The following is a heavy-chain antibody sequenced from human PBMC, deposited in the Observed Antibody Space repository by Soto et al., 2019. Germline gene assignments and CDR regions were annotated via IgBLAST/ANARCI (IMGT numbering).Heavy chain of an antibody. V-gene: IGHV4-59*01. Sequence: LSLTCTVSGGSIGSYYWSWIRQPPGKGLEWIGYIYYSGSTNYNPSLKSRVTISVDTSKNQFSLKLSSVTAADTAVYYCARAGTVLLWFGEFVNWFDPWGQGTLVTVSS. CDR2: IYYSGST. CDR3: ARAGTVLLWFGEFVNWFDP. J-gene: IGHJ5*02. D-gene: IGHD3-10*01. CDR1: GGSIGSYY.